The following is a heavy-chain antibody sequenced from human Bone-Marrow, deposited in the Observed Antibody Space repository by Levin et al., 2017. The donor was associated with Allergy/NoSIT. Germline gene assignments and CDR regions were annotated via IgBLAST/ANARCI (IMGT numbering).Heavy chain of an antibody. D-gene: IGHD1-26*01. V-gene: IGHV3-11*03. Sequence: GESLKISCAASGFTFSDYSMSWIRQSPGMGLEWLSYITTTGSYTIYADSVKGRFTISRDNAKNFLYLEMNSLRADDTAVYYCVQNSPRTSGSYCGFDFWGQGSLVTVYS. CDR2: ITTTGSYT. CDR3: VQNSPRTSGSYCGFDF. CDR1: GFTFSDYS. J-gene: IGHJ4*02.